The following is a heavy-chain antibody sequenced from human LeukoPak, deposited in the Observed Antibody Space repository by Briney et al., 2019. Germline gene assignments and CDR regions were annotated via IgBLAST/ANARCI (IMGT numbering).Heavy chain of an antibody. D-gene: IGHD1-26*01. V-gene: IGHV3-30*18. Sequence: GRSLRLSCAASGFTFSSYGIHWVRQAPGKGLEWVAVISYDGSTIYYADSVKGRFTISRDNSKDTLYLQMNSLRADDTAVYYCAKGVGSTGSYFDYWGQGTLVTVSS. CDR1: GFTFSSYG. CDR2: ISYDGSTI. J-gene: IGHJ4*02. CDR3: AKGVGSTGSYFDY.